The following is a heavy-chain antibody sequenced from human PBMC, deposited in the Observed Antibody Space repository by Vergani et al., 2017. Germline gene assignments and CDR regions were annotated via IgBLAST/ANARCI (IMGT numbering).Heavy chain of an antibody. CDR3: TRHVPCGDGACLHFDY. J-gene: IGHJ4*02. D-gene: IGHD2-21*01. V-gene: IGHV5-51*01. Sequence: EVQLVPSGAEVKKPGASLRISCKGSGYSFTSYWISWVRQMPGKGLEWMGNITPFGSKIAYSPSFQGQVIMSIDKSITPAYLQWRSLEASDPAIYYCTRHVPCGDGACLHFDYWGQGTQVTVSS. CDR1: GYSFTSYW. CDR2: ITPFGSKI.